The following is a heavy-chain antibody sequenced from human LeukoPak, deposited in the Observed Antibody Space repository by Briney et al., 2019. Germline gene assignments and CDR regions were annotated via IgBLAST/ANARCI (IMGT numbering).Heavy chain of an antibody. CDR3: AREDYDSSGYYSYYFDY. CDR1: GFTFSSYW. J-gene: IGHJ4*02. Sequence: GGSLRLSCAASGFTFSSYWMHWVRQAPGKGLVWVSRINSDGSSTSYADSVKGQFTISRDNAKNTLYLQMNSLRAEDTAVYYCAREDYDSSGYYSYYFDYWGQGTLVTVSS. D-gene: IGHD3-22*01. CDR2: INSDGSST. V-gene: IGHV3-74*01.